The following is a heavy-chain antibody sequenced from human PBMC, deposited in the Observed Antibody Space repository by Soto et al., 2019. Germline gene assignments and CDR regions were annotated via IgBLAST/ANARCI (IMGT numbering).Heavy chain of an antibody. CDR2: ITSDTKTI. D-gene: IGHD6-19*01. J-gene: IGHJ4*02. V-gene: IGHV3-48*02. CDR3: ARSVEGHFDY. CDR1: GFTFSVYS. Sequence: GGSLRLSCVASGFTFSVYSMNWVRQAPGKGLEWFSYITSDTKTIKYADSVKGRFTISRDNAKNSVYLQMNSLRDEDTAVYYCARSVEGHFDYWGQGTLVTVSS.